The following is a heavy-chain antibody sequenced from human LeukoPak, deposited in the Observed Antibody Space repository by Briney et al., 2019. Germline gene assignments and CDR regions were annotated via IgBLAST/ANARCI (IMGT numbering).Heavy chain of an antibody. CDR3: ARAAEGDTAMVTWAFDY. V-gene: IGHV3-66*01. J-gene: IGHJ4*02. CDR1: GFTFSSYA. D-gene: IGHD5-18*01. CDR2: IYSGGST. Sequence: GGSLRLSCAASGFTFSSYALSWVRQAPGKGLEWVSVIYSGGSTYYADSVKGRFTISRDNSKNTLYLQMNSLRAEDTAVYYCARAAEGDTAMVTWAFDYWGQGTLVTVSS.